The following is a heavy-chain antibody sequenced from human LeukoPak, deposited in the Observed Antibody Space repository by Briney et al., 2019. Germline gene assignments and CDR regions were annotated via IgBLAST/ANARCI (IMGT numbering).Heavy chain of an antibody. J-gene: IGHJ6*02. CDR2: SSHDGNNK. V-gene: IGHV3-30-3*02. CDR1: GFTFSRYA. D-gene: IGHD4-17*01. CDR3: AKYGGPPESAVTTYYYYYGMDV. Sequence: GSLRLSCAASGFTFSRYAMHWVRQAPGKGLEWVAVSSHDGNNKYYADSVKGRFTSSRDNSKNTLYLQMSSLRVEDTAIYYCAKYGGPPESAVTTYYYYYGMDVWGQGTTVTVSS.